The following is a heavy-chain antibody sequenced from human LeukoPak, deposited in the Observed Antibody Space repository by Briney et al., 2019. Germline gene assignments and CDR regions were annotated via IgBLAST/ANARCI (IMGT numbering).Heavy chain of an antibody. Sequence: ASVKVSFKASGYTFTGYYMHWVRQAPGQGLEWMGWINPNSGGTNYAQKFQGRVTMTRDTSISTAYMELSRLRSDDTAVYYCARAWNSGSYGRDAFDIWGQGTMVTVSS. D-gene: IGHD1-26*01. J-gene: IGHJ3*02. CDR1: GYTFTGYY. CDR2: INPNSGGT. V-gene: IGHV1-2*02. CDR3: ARAWNSGSYGRDAFDI.